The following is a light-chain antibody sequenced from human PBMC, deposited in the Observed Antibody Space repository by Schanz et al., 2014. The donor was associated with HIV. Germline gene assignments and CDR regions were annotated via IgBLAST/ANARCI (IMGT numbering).Light chain of an antibody. CDR2: EDN. CDR1: SGSPASNY. CDR3: PCCDSSNRV. V-gene: IGLV6-57*04. Sequence: NFMLTQPHSGGECPGKTVKKEGKQSSGSPASNYVQWYQQPPGSAPTTVIYEDNQRPSGVPDRFSGSIDSSSNSASLTISGLKTEDEADYYCPCCDSSNRVFGGGTKLTVL. J-gene: IGLJ3*02.